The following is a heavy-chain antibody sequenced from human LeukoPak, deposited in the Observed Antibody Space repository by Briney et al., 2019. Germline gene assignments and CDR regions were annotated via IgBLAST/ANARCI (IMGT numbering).Heavy chain of an antibody. Sequence: GGSLRLSCAAPGFTFSSYWMSWVRQAPGKGLEWVANIKQDGSEKYYVDSVKGRFTISRDNAKNSLYLQMNSLRAEDTAVYYCARMGYCSGGSCYSGPPDAFDIWGQGTMVTVSS. CDR2: IKQDGSEK. D-gene: IGHD2-15*01. CDR1: GFTFSSYW. CDR3: ARMGYCSGGSCYSGPPDAFDI. V-gene: IGHV3-7*01. J-gene: IGHJ3*02.